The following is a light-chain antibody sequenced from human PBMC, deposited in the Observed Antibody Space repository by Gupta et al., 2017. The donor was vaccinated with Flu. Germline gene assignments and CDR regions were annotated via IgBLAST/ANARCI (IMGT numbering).Light chain of an antibody. CDR2: DAS. Sequence: LQMTQSPSSLSASVGDRVTITCQASQGISNYLNWYQQKPGKAPKLLIYDASNLERGVPSRFSGSGSGTDFTFTISSLQPEDFATYYCQQYDNIPFTFGGGTKVEIK. CDR1: QGISNY. V-gene: IGKV1-33*01. CDR3: QQYDNIPFT. J-gene: IGKJ4*01.